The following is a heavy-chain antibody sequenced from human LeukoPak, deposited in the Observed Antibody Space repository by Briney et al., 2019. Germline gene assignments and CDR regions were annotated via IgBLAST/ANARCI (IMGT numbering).Heavy chain of an antibody. CDR3: ARVAAGTYWYYAMDV. CDR1: GSMYNYY. J-gene: IGHJ6*02. D-gene: IGHD2-15*01. V-gene: IGHV4-59*12. CDR2: IHYNGIT. Sequence: PSETLSLTCTVSGSMYNYYWSWIRQPPGKGLEWIGYIHYNGITSYNPSLESRVTMSLDTSKNHLSVKLSSVTAADTAVYYCARVAAGTYWYYAMDVWGQGTTVTVSS.